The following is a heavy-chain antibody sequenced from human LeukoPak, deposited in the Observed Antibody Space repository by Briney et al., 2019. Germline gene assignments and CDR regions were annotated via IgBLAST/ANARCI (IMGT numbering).Heavy chain of an antibody. J-gene: IGHJ4*02. V-gene: IGHV3-30*02. CDR2: IRYDGSNK. CDR3: AKDRAMVLSFTDY. Sequence: PGGSLRLSCAASGFTFSSYGMHWVRQAPGKGLEWVAFIRYDGSNKYYADSVKGRFTISSDNSKNTMYLQMNSLRAEDTAVYYCAKDRAMVLSFTDYWGQGTLVTVSS. CDR1: GFTFSSYG. D-gene: IGHD5-18*01.